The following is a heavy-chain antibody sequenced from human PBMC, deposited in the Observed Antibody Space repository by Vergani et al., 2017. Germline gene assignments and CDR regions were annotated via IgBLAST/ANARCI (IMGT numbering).Heavy chain of an antibody. D-gene: IGHD3-10*01. Sequence: QVQLQESGPGLVKPSETLSLTCSVSGGSMSGYYWSWIRQPPGKELEWIGYMNHSGSTNYNPSLETRVTISGDTSKNQFSLKLNSVTAADTAVYYCGRVADFYGLGSRLLDLWGQGILVTVSS. CDR3: GRVADFYGLGSRLLDL. CDR1: GGSMSGYY. CDR2: MNHSGST. J-gene: IGHJ5*02. V-gene: IGHV4-59*01.